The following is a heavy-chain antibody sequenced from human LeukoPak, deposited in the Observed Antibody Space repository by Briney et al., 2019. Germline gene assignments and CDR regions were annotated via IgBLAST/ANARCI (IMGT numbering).Heavy chain of an antibody. D-gene: IGHD4-17*01. CDR3: AKAHTVTTLYWFDP. CDR1: GFTFSSYG. CDR2: IWYDGSNQ. Sequence: PGGSLRLSCAASGFTFSSYGMHWVRQAPGKGLEGVAVIWYDGSNQYYADSVKGRFTISRDNSKNTLYLQMNSLRGADTAVYYCAKAHTVTTLYWFDPWGQGTLVTVSS. J-gene: IGHJ5*02. V-gene: IGHV3-30*02.